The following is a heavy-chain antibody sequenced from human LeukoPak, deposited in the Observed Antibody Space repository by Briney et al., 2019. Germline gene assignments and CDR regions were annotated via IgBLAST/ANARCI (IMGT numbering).Heavy chain of an antibody. CDR2: IWYDGSNK. CDR1: GFTFSSYG. CDR3: AREAYSSGWLDYFGMDV. D-gene: IGHD6-19*01. V-gene: IGHV3-33*01. Sequence: GGSLRLSCAASGFTFSSYGMHWVRQAPGKGLEWVAVIWYDGSNKYYADSVKGRFTISRDNSKNTLCLQMNSLRAEDTAVYYCAREAYSSGWLDYFGMDVWGQGTTVTVSS. J-gene: IGHJ6*02.